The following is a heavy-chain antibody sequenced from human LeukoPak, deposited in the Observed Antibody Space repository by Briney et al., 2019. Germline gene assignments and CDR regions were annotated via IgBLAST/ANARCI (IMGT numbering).Heavy chain of an antibody. D-gene: IGHD6-19*01. V-gene: IGHV7-4-1*02. Sequence: ASVKVSCKASGYTFTSYAMNWVRRAPGQGLEWMGWINTNTGNPTYAQGFTGRFVFSLDTSVSTAYLQISSLKAGDTSVYYCARGPSPGWQWLVGDCYWGQGTLVTV. CDR2: INTNTGNP. CDR1: GYTFTSYA. CDR3: ARGPSPGWQWLVGDCY. J-gene: IGHJ4*02.